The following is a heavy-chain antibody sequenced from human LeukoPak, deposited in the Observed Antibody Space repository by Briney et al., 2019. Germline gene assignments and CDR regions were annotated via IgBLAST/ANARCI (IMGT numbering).Heavy chain of an antibody. J-gene: IGHJ5*02. CDR1: GGSISSGGYY. D-gene: IGHD2-2*01. Sequence: SETLSLTCTVSGGSISSGGYYWSWIRQHPGTGLEWIGYIYYSGSTYYNPSLKSRVTISVDTSKNRFSLKLSSVTAADTAVYYCGRYCSSTSCYGYNWFDPWGQGTLVTVSS. V-gene: IGHV4-31*03. CDR2: IYYSGST. CDR3: GRYCSSTSCYGYNWFDP.